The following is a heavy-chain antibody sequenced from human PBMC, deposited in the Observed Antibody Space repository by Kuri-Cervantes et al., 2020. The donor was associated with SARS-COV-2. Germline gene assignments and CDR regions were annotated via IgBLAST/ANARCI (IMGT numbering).Heavy chain of an antibody. J-gene: IGHJ3*02. CDR3: ARATKADCGDYIDAFDI. D-gene: IGHD4-17*01. CDR1: GGSISSGSYY. V-gene: IGHV4-61*02. CDR2: IYTSGST. Sequence: LRLSCTVSGGSISSGSYYWSWIRQPAGKGLEWIGRIYTSGSTNYNPSLKSRVTISVDTSKNQFSLKLSSVTAADTAVYYCARATKADCGDYIDAFDIWGQGTMVTVSS.